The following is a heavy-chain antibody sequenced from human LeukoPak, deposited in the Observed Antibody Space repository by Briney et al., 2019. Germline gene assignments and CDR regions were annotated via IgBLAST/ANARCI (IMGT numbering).Heavy chain of an antibody. Sequence: SETLSLTCAVYGGSFSGYYWSWIRQPPGKGLEWIGEINHSGSTNYNPSLKSRVTISVDTSKNQFSLKLSSVTAADTAVYYCARLRITMVRGVIKRGYYYYMDVWGKGTTVTISS. CDR2: INHSGST. CDR1: GGSFSGYY. D-gene: IGHD3-10*01. V-gene: IGHV4-34*01. CDR3: ARLRITMVRGVIKRGYYYYMDV. J-gene: IGHJ6*03.